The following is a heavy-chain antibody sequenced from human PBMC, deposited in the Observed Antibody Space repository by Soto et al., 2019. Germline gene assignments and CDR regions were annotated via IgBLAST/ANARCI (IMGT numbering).Heavy chain of an antibody. V-gene: IGHV3-30*18. J-gene: IGHJ4*02. CDR2: ISYDGSNK. CDR3: AKDPQSITIFGVVINGPFDY. D-gene: IGHD3-3*01. CDR1: GFTFSSYG. Sequence: GGSLRLSCAAFGFTFSSYGMHWVRQAPGKGLEWVAVISYDGSNKYYADSVKGRFTISRDNSKNTLYLQMNSLRAEDTAVYYCAKDPQSITIFGVVINGPFDYWVQGTQVTVSS.